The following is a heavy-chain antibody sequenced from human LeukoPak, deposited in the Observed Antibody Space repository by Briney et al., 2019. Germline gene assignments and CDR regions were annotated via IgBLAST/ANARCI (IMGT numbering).Heavy chain of an antibody. CDR1: GFTVSSSY. D-gene: IGHD4-17*01. J-gene: IGHJ3*02. V-gene: IGHV3-23*01. Sequence: GGSLRLSCAASGFTVSSSYMTWVRQGPGKGLEWVSSITGSGGRTQYADSVQGRFTISRDNSKNTLYLQMNSLRVEDTAVYYCAKDPNGDYIGTFDIWGQGTMVTVSS. CDR3: AKDPNGDYIGTFDI. CDR2: ITGSGGRT.